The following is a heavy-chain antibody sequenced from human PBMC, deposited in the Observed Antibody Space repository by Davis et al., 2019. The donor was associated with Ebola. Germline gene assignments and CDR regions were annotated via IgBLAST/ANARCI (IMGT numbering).Heavy chain of an antibody. J-gene: IGHJ5*01. D-gene: IGHD6-13*01. Sequence: SVKVSCKASGYTFTSYDINWVRQATGQGLEWMGWMNPNSGNTGYAQKFQGRVTVTRNTSISTAYMELSSLRSEDTAVYYCAREEGYSSSWHHALGSWGQGTLVTVSS. CDR2: MNPNSGNT. V-gene: IGHV1-8*03. CDR3: AREEGYSSSWHHALGS. CDR1: GYTFTSYD.